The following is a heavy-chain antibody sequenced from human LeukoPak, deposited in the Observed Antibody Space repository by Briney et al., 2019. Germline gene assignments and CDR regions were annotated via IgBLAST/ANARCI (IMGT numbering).Heavy chain of an antibody. CDR2: ISSSSSYI. D-gene: IGHD3-9*01. CDR3: ARAGKHYDILTGYDY. V-gene: IGHV3-21*01. Sequence: GGSLRLSCAASGFTFSTYSMNWVRQAPGKGLEWVSSISSSSSYIYYADSVKGRFTISRDNAKNSLYLQMNSLRVEDTAVYYCARAGKHYDILTGYDYWGQGTLVTVSS. J-gene: IGHJ4*02. CDR1: GFTFSTYS.